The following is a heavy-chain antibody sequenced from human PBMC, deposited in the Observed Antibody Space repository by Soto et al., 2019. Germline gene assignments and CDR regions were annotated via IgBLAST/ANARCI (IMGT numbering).Heavy chain of an antibody. CDR3: ARERDCGGDCYYGMDL. D-gene: IGHD2-21*01. V-gene: IGHV1-2*04. Sequence: QVQLVQSGAEVKKPGASVKVSCKASGYTFTGYYMHWVRQAPGQGLEWMGWINPNSGGTNYAQKFQGWVTMTRDTSISTAYMELSRLRSDDTAVYYCARERDCGGDCYYGMDLWGQGTTVTVSS. CDR1: GYTFTGYY. J-gene: IGHJ6*02. CDR2: INPNSGGT.